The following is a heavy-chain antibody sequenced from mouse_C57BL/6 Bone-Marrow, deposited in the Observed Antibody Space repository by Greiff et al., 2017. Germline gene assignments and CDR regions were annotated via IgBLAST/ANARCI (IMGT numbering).Heavy chain of an antibody. J-gene: IGHJ1*03. CDR1: GYAFTNYL. Sequence: VQLQQSAAELVRPGTSVKVSCKASGYAFTNYLIEWVKQRPGQGLEWIGVINPGSGGTNYNEKFKGKATLTADKSSSTAYMQLSSLTSEASAVYFCAREGDYGSSYGYFDVWGTGTTVTVSS. V-gene: IGHV1-54*01. CDR3: AREGDYGSSYGYFDV. CDR2: INPGSGGT. D-gene: IGHD1-1*01.